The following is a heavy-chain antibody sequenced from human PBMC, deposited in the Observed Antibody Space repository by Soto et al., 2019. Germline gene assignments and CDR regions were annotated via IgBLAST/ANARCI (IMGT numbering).Heavy chain of an antibody. J-gene: IGHJ4*02. V-gene: IGHV1-69*18. D-gene: IGHD3-22*01. CDR2: IIPTLSIL. Sequence: QVQVVQSGAEVKKPGSSVKVSCRVSGGTFDMYALTWVRQAPGQGLEWMGTIIPTLSILKYAKKFQGRGTITAGGSTSTTYLELSRLRSDDTALYYCALGPYTMTGSDFDFWGQGILVTVSA. CDR3: ALGPYTMTGSDFDF. CDR1: GGTFDMYA.